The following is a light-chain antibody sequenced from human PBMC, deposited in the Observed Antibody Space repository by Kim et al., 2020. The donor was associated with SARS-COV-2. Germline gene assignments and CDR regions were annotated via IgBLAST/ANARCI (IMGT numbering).Light chain of an antibody. CDR1: NIESNS. V-gene: IGLV3-21*04. CDR3: QVWDSSSDHPV. J-gene: IGLJ3*02. Sequence: ASGNRSMVTCGLNNIESNSVHLYQQKPGQAPVLVIYYDSDRPSGIPERFSGSNSGNTATLTSSRVEAGDEADYYCQVWDSSSDHPVFGGGTQLTVL. CDR2: YDS.